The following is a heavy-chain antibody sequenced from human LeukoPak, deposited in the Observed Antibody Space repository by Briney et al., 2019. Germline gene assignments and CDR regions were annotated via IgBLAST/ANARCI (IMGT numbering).Heavy chain of an antibody. CDR1: GFMFGDYW. V-gene: IGHV3-7*03. CDR3: TVVVPAAMVAFDI. J-gene: IGHJ3*02. Sequence: PGGSLRLSCAASGFMFGDYWMRWVRQAPGKGLEWVASINQNEVVKYYVDSVKGRFTISRDNAKTSLFLQMNSLRIDDTAMYYCTVVVPAAMVAFDIWGQGTMVTVSS. D-gene: IGHD2-2*01. CDR2: INQNEVVK.